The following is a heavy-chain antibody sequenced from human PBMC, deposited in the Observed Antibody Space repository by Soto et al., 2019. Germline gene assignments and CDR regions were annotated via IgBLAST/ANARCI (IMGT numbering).Heavy chain of an antibody. V-gene: IGHV3-21*01. D-gene: IGHD5-12*01. CDR1: GFTFSSYS. CDR2: ISSSSSYI. J-gene: IGHJ4*02. CDR3: ARDRGIEMATIDY. Sequence: VGSLRLSCAASGFTFSSYSMNWVRQAPGKGLEWVSSISSSSSYIYYADSVKGRFTISRDNAKNSLYLQMNSLRAEDTAVYYCARDRGIEMATIDYWGQGTLVTVSS.